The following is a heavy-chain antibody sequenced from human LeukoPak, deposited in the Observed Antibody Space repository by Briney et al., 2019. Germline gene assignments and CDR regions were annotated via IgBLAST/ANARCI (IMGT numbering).Heavy chain of an antibody. CDR2: MSPNSGNT. CDR1: GYTFTSYD. CDR3: ARGDCSSTSCYDFYYYGMDV. V-gene: IGHV1-8*01. Sequence: ASVKVSCKASGYTFTSYDINWVRQATGQGLEWMGWMSPNSGNTGYAQKFQGRVTMTRNTSISTAYMELSSLRSEDTAVYYCARGDCSSTSCYDFYYYGMDVWGQGTTVTVSS. D-gene: IGHD2-2*01. J-gene: IGHJ6*02.